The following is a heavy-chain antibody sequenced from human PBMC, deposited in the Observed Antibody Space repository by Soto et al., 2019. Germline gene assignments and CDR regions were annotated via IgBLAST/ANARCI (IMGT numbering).Heavy chain of an antibody. CDR2: ISGSGGST. J-gene: IGHJ3*02. CDR1: GFTFSSYA. D-gene: IGHD6-13*01. CDR3: AKRLAGAAAGGGDALDI. Sequence: GGSLRLSCAASGFTFSSYAMSWVRQAPGKGLEWVSAISGSGGSTYYADSVKGRFTISRDNSKNTLYLQMNSLRAEDTAVYNCAKRLAGAAAGGGDALDIWGQGTMVTFSS. V-gene: IGHV3-23*01.